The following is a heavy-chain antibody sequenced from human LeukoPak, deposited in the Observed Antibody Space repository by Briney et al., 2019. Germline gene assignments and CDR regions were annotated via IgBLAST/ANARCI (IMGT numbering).Heavy chain of an antibody. J-gene: IGHJ4*02. CDR3: ARFNTVTTYFDY. D-gene: IGHD4-17*01. Sequence: SETLSLTCTVSGGSISSSSYYWGWIRQPPGKGLEWIGSIYYSGSTYYNPSLKSRVTISVDTSKNQFSLKLSSVTAADTAVYYCARFNTVTTYFDYWGQGTLVTVSS. CDR1: GGSISSSSYY. V-gene: IGHV4-39*07. CDR2: IYYSGST.